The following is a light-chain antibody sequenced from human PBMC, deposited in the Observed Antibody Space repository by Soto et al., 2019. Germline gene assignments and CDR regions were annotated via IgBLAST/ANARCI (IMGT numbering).Light chain of an antibody. CDR1: SSNIGSNT. V-gene: IGLV1-44*01. CDR2: SNN. J-gene: IGLJ3*02. CDR3: GAWDDSLNGLV. Sequence: QSVLTQPPSASGTPGQRVTISCSGSSSNIGSNTVNWYQQLPGTDPKLLIYSNNQRPSGVPDQFSGSKSGPSASLAISGLQSEDEADYYCGAWDDSLNGLVFGGGTKLTVL.